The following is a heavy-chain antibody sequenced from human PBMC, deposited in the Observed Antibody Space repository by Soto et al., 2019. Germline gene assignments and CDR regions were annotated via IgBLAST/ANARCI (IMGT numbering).Heavy chain of an antibody. Sequence: QVQLQESGPGLVKPSETLSLTCTVSGGSISSYYWSWIRQPAGKGLEWIGRIYTSGSTNYNPSLKSRVTMSVDTSKNQFSLKLSSVTAADTAVYYCARVSYYYDSSGRHDAFDIWGQGTMVTVSS. J-gene: IGHJ3*02. V-gene: IGHV4-4*07. D-gene: IGHD3-22*01. CDR1: GGSISSYY. CDR3: ARVSYYYDSSGRHDAFDI. CDR2: IYTSGST.